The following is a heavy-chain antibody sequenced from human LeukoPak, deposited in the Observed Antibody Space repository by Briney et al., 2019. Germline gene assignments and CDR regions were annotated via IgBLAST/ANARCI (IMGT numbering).Heavy chain of an antibody. CDR1: GFSVTTNY. Sequence: GGSLTLSCVASGFSVTTNYISWVRQAPGKGLEWVSVIYTGGGTNYADSVKGRFIISRENSKNTVYLQMNSLRAEDTAVYYCARAPTNGFQYFDYWGQETLVTVSS. CDR2: IYTGGGT. CDR3: ARAPTNGFQYFDY. D-gene: IGHD2-8*01. V-gene: IGHV3-53*01. J-gene: IGHJ4*02.